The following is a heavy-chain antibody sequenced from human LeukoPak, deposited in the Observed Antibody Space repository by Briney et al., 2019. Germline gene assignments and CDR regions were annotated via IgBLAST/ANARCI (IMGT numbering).Heavy chain of an antibody. V-gene: IGHV3-30*18. J-gene: IGHJ6*02. CDR1: GFTLSSYA. CDR3: VKRGGGDHGLDV. Sequence: GGSLRLSCAASGFTLSSYAMSWVRQTSGKGLECVAVISFDGSKKYYADFAKGRFTISRDDSKNTAYLQMNGLRVEDTAVFYCVKRGGGDHGLDVWGQGTTVTVSS. CDR2: ISFDGSKK. D-gene: IGHD2-21*02.